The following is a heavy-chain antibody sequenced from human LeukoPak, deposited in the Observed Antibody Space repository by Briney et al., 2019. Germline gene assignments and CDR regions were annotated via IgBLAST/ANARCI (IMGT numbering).Heavy chain of an antibody. J-gene: IGHJ4*02. CDR1: GGSISRGDYY. V-gene: IGHV4-30-4*01. Sequence: SETLSLTCTVSGGSISRGDYYWTWIRQPPGRGLEWIGYIYHSGNTYYNPSLKSRLSISLDTSRNQFSLRPSSVSAADTAVYYCARKDGSSYYFDNWGQGTLVTVSS. CDR2: IYHSGNT. CDR3: ARKDGSSYYFDN. D-gene: IGHD2-15*01.